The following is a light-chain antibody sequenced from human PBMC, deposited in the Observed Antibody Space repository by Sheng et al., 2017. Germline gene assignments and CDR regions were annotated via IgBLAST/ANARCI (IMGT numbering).Light chain of an antibody. CDR3: QQSSSSPWT. V-gene: IGKV1-39*01. Sequence: DIQMTQSPSSLSASVGDRVTITCRASQSIATYLNWYQQRPGKVPKLLIYAASSLQSGVPSRFSGSGSGTDFTLTISSLQPADSATYYCQQSSSSPWTFGQGT. CDR2: AAS. CDR1: QSIATY. J-gene: IGKJ1*01.